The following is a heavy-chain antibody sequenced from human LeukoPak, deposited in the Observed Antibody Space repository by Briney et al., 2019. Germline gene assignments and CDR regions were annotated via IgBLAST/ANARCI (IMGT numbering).Heavy chain of an antibody. D-gene: IGHD6-6*01. CDR2: INPNSGGT. J-gene: IGHJ6*02. CDR3: ARERIAARPGGYSYYGMDV. CDR1: GYTFTGYY. V-gene: IGHV1-2*02. Sequence: ASVKVSCKASGYTFTGYYMHWVRQAPGQGLEWMGWINPNSGGTNYAQKFQGRVTMTRDTSISTAYMELSRLRSDDTAVYYCARERIAARPGGYSYYGMDVWGQGTTVTVSS.